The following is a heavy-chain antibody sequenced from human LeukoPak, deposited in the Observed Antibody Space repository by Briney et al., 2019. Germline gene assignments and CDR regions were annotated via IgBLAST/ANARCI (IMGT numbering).Heavy chain of an antibody. CDR1: GGSNSSGGYY. V-gene: IGHV4-31*03. D-gene: IGHD3-16*02. CDR2: IYYSGST. Sequence: PSETLSLTCTVSGGSNSSGGYYWSWIRQHPEKGLEWIGYIYYSGSTYYNPSLKSRVTISVDTSKNQFSLKLSSVTAADTAVYYCARGSPYDYIWGSYRPHFFDYWGQGTLVTVSS. CDR3: ARGSPYDYIWGSYRPHFFDY. J-gene: IGHJ4*02.